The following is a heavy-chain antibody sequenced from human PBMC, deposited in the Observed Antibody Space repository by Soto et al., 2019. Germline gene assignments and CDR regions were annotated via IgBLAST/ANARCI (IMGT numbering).Heavy chain of an antibody. J-gene: IGHJ4*02. Sequence: EVQLVESGGGLVKPGGSLRLSCAASGFTFSSYSMNWVRQAPGKGLEWVSSISSSSSYIYYAVSVKGRFTISRDNAKNSLYLQMNSLRAEATAVYYCARGTDYYDSSGSDWGQGTLVTVSS. CDR2: ISSSSSYI. V-gene: IGHV3-21*01. D-gene: IGHD3-22*01. CDR3: ARGTDYYDSSGSD. CDR1: GFTFSSYS.